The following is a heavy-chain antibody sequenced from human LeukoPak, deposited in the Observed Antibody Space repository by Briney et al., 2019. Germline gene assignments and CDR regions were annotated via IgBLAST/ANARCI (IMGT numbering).Heavy chain of an antibody. CDR3: ARGRVKRSIAARNPYYFDY. CDR1: GGSFSGYY. D-gene: IGHD6-6*01. Sequence: PSETLSLTCAVYGGSFSGYYWSWIRQPPGKGLEWIGEINHSGSTNYNPSLKSRVTISVDTSKNQFSLKLSSVTAADTAVYYCARGRVKRSIAARNPYYFDYWGQGTLVTVSS. CDR2: INHSGST. J-gene: IGHJ4*02. V-gene: IGHV4-34*01.